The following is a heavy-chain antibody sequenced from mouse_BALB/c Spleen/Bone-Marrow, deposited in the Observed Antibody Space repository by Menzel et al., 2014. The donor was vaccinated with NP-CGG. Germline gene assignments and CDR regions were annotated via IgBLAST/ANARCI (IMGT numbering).Heavy chain of an antibody. CDR2: IWAGGST. J-gene: IGHJ4*01. D-gene: IGHD3-2*02. CDR1: GFSLTNYG. CDR3: ARVTSSAVGAMDY. V-gene: IGHV2-9*02. Sequence: QVHLQQPGPGLVSPSQSLSITCTVSGFSLTNYGVHWVRRPPGKGLEWLGVIWAGGSTNYNSALMSRLSISKDNSKSQVFLKMISLQTDNTAMYYCARVTSSAVGAMDYWGQGTSVTVSS.